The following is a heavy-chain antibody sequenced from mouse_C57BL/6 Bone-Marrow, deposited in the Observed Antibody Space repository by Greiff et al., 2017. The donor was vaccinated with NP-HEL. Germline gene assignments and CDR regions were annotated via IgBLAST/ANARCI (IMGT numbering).Heavy chain of an antibody. CDR3: ARGDYYYGSPFAY. CDR1: GYTFTSYW. J-gene: IGHJ3*01. V-gene: IGHV1-69*01. Sequence: QVQLQQPGAELVMPGASVKLSCKASGYTFTSYWMHWVKQRPGPGLEWIGEIDPSDSYTNYNQKFKGKSTLTVDKSSSTAYMQLSSLTSEDSAVYYCARGDYYYGSPFAYWGQGTLVTVSA. D-gene: IGHD1-1*01. CDR2: IDPSDSYT.